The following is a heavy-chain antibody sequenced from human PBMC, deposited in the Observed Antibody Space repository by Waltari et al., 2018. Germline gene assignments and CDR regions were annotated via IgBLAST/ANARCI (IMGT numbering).Heavy chain of an antibody. D-gene: IGHD2-2*01. V-gene: IGHV3-72*01. Sequence: EVQLVESGGGLVQPGGSLRLSCAASGFSFSDHYMDWVRQAPGKGLEWVDRIRDKAKSYTLEYAASVKGRFIISRDDSMNSLYLQMNNLKTEDTAMYFCARGYCVSNSCYCGDSWGQGTLVTVSS. CDR1: GFSFSDHY. J-gene: IGHJ4*02. CDR3: ARGYCVSNSCYCGDS. CDR2: IRDKAKSYTL.